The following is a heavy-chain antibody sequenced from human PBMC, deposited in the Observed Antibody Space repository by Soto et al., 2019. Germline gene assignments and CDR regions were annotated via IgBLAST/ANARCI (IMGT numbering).Heavy chain of an antibody. Sequence: QVKLVESGGGVVQPGRSLRLSCAASGFSFSSYAMHWVRQDPGKGLEWLSFISYDGRNEYYADSVKGRFTVSRDSSENTLYLQINTLKPEDTAVYYCARDGCPNGVCFNDYWGQGTLVTVSP. CDR2: ISYDGRNE. CDR1: GFSFSSYA. J-gene: IGHJ4*02. D-gene: IGHD2-8*01. CDR3: ARDGCPNGVCFNDY. V-gene: IGHV3-30*04.